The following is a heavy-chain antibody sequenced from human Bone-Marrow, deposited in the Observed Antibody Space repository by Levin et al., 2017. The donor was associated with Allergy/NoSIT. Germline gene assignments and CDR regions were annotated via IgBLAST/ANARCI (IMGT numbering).Heavy chain of an antibody. CDR3: TTDPPQDIVVVPAAIPLVYYYYGMDV. V-gene: IGHV3-15*01. D-gene: IGHD2-2*02. CDR1: GFTFSNAW. J-gene: IGHJ6*02. Sequence: GESLKISCAASGFTFSNAWMSWVRQAPGKGLEWVGRIKSKTDGGTTDYAAPVKGRFTISRDDSKNTLYLQMNSLKTEDTAVYYCTTDPPQDIVVVPAAIPLVYYYYGMDVWGQGTTVTVSS. CDR2: IKSKTDGGTT.